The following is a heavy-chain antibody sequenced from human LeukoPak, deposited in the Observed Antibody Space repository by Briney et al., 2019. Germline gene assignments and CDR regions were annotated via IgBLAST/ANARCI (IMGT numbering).Heavy chain of an antibody. V-gene: IGHV1-69*05. D-gene: IGHD2-2*01. Sequence: ASVKVSCKASGGTFSSYAISWVRQAPGQGLEWMGGIIPIFGTANYAQKFQGRVTITTNESTSTAYMELSSLRSEDTAVYYCARDQEWRSVPAAPDSSSTRGAFDIWGQGTMVTVSS. CDR1: GGTFSSYA. CDR2: IIPIFGTA. J-gene: IGHJ3*02. CDR3: ARDQEWRSVPAAPDSSSTRGAFDI.